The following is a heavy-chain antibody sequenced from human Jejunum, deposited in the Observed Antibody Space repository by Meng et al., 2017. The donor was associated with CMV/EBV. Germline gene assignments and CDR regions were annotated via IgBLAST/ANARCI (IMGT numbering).Heavy chain of an antibody. D-gene: IGHD6-13*01. Sequence: SCKAYGYSFSRYNINWVRQAHGQWLEWMGYINTKTGDPTYVKGVRGRFVFSLDTYVSTAYLQISSIEAEDTAVYYCATGSVAADGKGYWGQGTLVTVSS. V-gene: IGHV7-4-1*02. CDR3: ATGSVAADGKGY. CDR2: INTKTGDP. J-gene: IGHJ4*02. CDR1: GYSFSRYN.